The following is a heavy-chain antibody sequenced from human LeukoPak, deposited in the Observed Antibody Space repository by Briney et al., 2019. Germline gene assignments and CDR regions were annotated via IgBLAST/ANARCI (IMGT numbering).Heavy chain of an antibody. CDR1: GFIFGNYA. J-gene: IGHJ4*02. CDR2: ISGSGGDT. Sequence: PGGSLRLSCVASGFIFGNYAMSWVRQAPGKGLEWVSAISGSGGDTYYAGSVKGRFTISRDNSKNTLYLQMNSLRVEDTAVYYCARAGDSSSWPNPFDYWGQGTLVTVSS. D-gene: IGHD6-13*01. CDR3: ARAGDSSSWPNPFDY. V-gene: IGHV3-23*01.